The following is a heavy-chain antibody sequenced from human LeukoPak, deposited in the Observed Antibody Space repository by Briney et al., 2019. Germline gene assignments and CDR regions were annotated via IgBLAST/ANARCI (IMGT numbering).Heavy chain of an antibody. Sequence: SETLSLTCAVSDDSFSSHYWTWIRQPPGKGLEWIGYISYIGTTNYNPSLKSRVTISVDTSKNQFSLKLSSVTAADTAVYYCARQRGNYYDSRGYYFDYWGQGTLVTVSS. CDR1: DDSFSSHY. D-gene: IGHD3-22*01. CDR2: ISYIGTT. V-gene: IGHV4-59*08. CDR3: ARQRGNYYDSRGYYFDY. J-gene: IGHJ4*02.